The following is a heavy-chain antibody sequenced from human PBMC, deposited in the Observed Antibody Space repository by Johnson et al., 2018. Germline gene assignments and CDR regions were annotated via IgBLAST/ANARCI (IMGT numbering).Heavy chain of an antibody. CDR2: IWYVGSNK. CDR3: ARDPWQNGRMDV. D-gene: IGHD2-8*01. CDR1: GFTFSSYG. J-gene: IGHJ6*02. Sequence: QVQLVESGGGVVQSGRSLRLSCAASGFTFSSYGMHWVRQAPGKGLEWVAIIWYVGSNKYYADSVKGRFTISRDNSKNTLYLKMNSLRAEETAVYYCARDPWQNGRMDVWGQGTTVTVSS. V-gene: IGHV3-33*01.